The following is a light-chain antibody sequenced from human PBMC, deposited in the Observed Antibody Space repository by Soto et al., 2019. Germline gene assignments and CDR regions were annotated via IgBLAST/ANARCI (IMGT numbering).Light chain of an antibody. CDR1: QTVSSNY. CDR3: QHRMNWPLT. CDR2: GAS. Sequence: EIILTQSPDTLSLSPGERATLSCRASQTVSSNYLAWCQQRPGQAPRLLIYGASTRAAGIPDRFSGSGSGTDFTLTITSLEPEDIAVYYCQHRMNWPLTFGQGTRLEIK. V-gene: IGKV3D-20*02. J-gene: IGKJ5*01.